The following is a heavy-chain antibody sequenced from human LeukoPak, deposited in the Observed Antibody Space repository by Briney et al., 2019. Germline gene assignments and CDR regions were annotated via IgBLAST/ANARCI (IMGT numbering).Heavy chain of an antibody. CDR3: ARDGATVTTPTYYGMDV. J-gene: IGHJ6*02. CDR1: GFTFSNYW. CDR2: IKKDGREK. V-gene: IGHV3-7*01. Sequence: GGSLRLSCAASGFTFSNYWMSWVRQAPGKGLEWVANIKKDGREKYYVDSVKGRFTISGDNAKNSLYLQMNSLRVEDTAVYYCARDGATVTTPTYYGMDVWGQGTTVTVSS. D-gene: IGHD4-17*01.